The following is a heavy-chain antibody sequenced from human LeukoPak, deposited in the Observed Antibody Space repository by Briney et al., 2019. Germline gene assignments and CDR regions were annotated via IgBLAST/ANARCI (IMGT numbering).Heavy chain of an antibody. Sequence: PGGSLRLSCAASGFTFSSYAMTWVRQAPGKGLEWVSVISASGGGTSYADSVKGRSTISSDNSKNMLYLQMNSLSVEDTAVYYCAKGRSTSWKASYYFDYWGQGTQLTVSS. J-gene: IGHJ4*02. CDR2: ISASGGGT. CDR1: GFTFSSYA. CDR3: AKGRSTSWKASYYFDY. D-gene: IGHD2-2*01. V-gene: IGHV3-23*01.